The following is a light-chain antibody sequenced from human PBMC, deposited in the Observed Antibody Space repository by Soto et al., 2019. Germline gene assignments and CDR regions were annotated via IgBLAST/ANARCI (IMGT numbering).Light chain of an antibody. CDR1: QSVSSK. Sequence: EIVMTQSPATLSVSPGERATLSCRASQSVSSKLAWYQHKPGQAPRLRIYGASTRATGSPARFSGSGSGTEFTLTISSLQSEDFAVYFCQQYNDWPMYTFGQGTNLEIK. CDR3: QQYNDWPMYT. V-gene: IGKV3-15*01. CDR2: GAS. J-gene: IGKJ2*01.